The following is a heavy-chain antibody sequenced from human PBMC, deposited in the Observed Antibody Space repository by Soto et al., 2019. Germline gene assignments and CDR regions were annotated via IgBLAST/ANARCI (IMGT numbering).Heavy chain of an antibody. CDR1: GFTFSNYG. CDR3: ARDVKKVVTEY. J-gene: IGHJ4*02. D-gene: IGHD3-22*01. CDR2: IWYDGSNK. Sequence: QVQLVESGGGVVQSGRSLRLSCVASGFTFSNYGMHWVRQAPGKGLEWVAVIWYDGSNKYYADSVKGRFTISRDNSKNTLYLQMNSLRAEDTAVYYCARDVKKVVTEYWGQGTLVTVSS. V-gene: IGHV3-33*01.